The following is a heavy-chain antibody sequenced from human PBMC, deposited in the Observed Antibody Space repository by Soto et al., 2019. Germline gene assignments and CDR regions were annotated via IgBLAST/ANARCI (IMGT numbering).Heavy chain of an antibody. CDR1: GYTFTGYY. V-gene: IGHV1-2*04. CDR2: INPNSGGT. D-gene: IGHD3-9*01. CDR3: ARGQGDYDILTGYRYYFDY. Sequence: ASVKVSCKASGYTFTGYYMHWVRQAPGQGLEWMGWINPNSGGTNYAQKFQGWVTMTRDTSISTAYMELSRLRSDDTAVYYCARGQGDYDILTGYRYYFDYWGQGTLVTVSS. J-gene: IGHJ4*02.